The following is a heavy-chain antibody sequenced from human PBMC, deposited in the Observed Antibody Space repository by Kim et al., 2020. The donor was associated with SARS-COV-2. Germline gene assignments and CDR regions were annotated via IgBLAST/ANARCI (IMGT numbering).Heavy chain of an antibody. Sequence: SETLSLTCTVSGGSITNDDYYWSWIRQPPGKGLEWIGYIHHSGSTYYNPSLRSRLTLSIDTSKNQFSLSLRSVTAADRAVYYCARKGDSGYDHNWFDPWG. D-gene: IGHD5-12*01. CDR1: GGSITNDDYY. CDR2: IHHSGST. CDR3: ARKGDSGYDHNWFDP. V-gene: IGHV4-30-4*01. J-gene: IGHJ5*02.